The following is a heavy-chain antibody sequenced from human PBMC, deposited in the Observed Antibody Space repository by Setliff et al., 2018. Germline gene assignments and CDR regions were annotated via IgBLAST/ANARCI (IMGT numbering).Heavy chain of an antibody. CDR3: AKVPNSGGYAGPFDF. D-gene: IGHD5-12*01. Sequence: PGESLKISCAASGFRFSTSDMHWVRQAPGKGLEWVSFIQHDGSREFYGDPVKGRFIISRGNSKNTLYLQMNSLSAEDTAVYYCAKVPNSGGYAGPFDFWGQGTLVTVSS. CDR2: IQHDGSRE. V-gene: IGHV3-30*02. CDR1: GFRFSTSD. J-gene: IGHJ4*02.